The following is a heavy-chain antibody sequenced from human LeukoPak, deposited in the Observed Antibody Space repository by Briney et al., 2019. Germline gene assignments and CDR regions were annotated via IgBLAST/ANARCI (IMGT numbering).Heavy chain of an antibody. J-gene: IGHJ4*02. D-gene: IGHD3-10*01. CDR3: AMAPGGYYFDY. V-gene: IGHV3-66*01. CDR2: IYSGSST. Sequence: GGSLRLSCAASGLTLSNNYMSWVRQAPGKGLEWVSLIYSGSSTYYADSVKGRFTISRDNSKNTLYLQMNSLRAEDTAVYYCAMAPGGYYFDYWGQGTLVTVSS. CDR1: GLTLSNNY.